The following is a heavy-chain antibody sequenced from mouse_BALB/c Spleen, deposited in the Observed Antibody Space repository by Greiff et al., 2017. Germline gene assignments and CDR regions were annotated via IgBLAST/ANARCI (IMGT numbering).Heavy chain of an antibody. CDR1: GFTFSSFG. Sequence: EVKLVESGGGLVQPGGSRKLSCAASGFTFSSFGMHWVRQAPEKGLEWVAYISSGSSTIYYADTVKGRFTISRDNPKNTLFLQMTSLRSEETAMYYCAREGNYPSYAMDYWGQGTSVTVSS. CDR2: ISSGSSTI. J-gene: IGHJ4*01. CDR3: AREGNYPSYAMDY. D-gene: IGHD2-1*01. V-gene: IGHV5-17*02.